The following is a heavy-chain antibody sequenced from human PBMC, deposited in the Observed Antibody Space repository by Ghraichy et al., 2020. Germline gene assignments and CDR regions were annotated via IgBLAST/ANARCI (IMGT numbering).Heavy chain of an antibody. V-gene: IGHV4-34*01. J-gene: IGHJ4*02. CDR1: GGSFSGYY. D-gene: IGHD3-22*01. Sequence: SETLSLTCAVYGGSFSGYYWSWIRQPPGKGLEWIGEINHSGSTNYNPSLKSRVTISVDTSKNQFSLKLSSVTAADTAVYYCARGRPHHYYDSTGGGIFDYWGQGTLVTVSS. CDR2: INHSGST. CDR3: ARGRPHHYYDSTGGGIFDY.